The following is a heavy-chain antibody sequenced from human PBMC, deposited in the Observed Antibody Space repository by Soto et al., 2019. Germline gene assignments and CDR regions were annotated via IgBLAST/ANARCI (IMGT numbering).Heavy chain of an antibody. CDR3: ARERYCTNGVCYPYYFDY. V-gene: IGHV4-59*01. CDR1: GGSISSYY. J-gene: IGHJ4*02. D-gene: IGHD2-8*01. CDR2: IYYSGST. Sequence: QVQLQESGPGLVKPSETLSLTCTVSGGSISSYYWSWIRQPPGKGLKWIGYIYYSGSTNYNPSLKSRVTISVDTSKNQFSLKLSSVTAADTAVYYCARERYCTNGVCYPYYFDYWGQGTLVTVSS.